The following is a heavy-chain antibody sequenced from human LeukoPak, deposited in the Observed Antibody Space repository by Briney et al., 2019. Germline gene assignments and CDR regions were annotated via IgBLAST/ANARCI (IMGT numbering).Heavy chain of an antibody. CDR3: ARMTKVTVDAFDI. CDR1: GGSISSGDYY. J-gene: IGHJ3*02. D-gene: IGHD4-17*01. CDR2: IYYSGST. V-gene: IGHV4-30-4*08. Sequence: SQTLSLTCTVSGGSISSGDYYWSWIRQPPGKGLEWIGYIYYSGSTYYNPSLKSRVTISVDTSKNQFSLKLRSVTAADTAVYYCARMTKVTVDAFDIWGQGTMVTVSS.